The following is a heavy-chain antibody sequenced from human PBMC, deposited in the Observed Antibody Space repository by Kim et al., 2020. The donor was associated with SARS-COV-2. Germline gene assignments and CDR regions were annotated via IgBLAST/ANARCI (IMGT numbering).Heavy chain of an antibody. Sequence: GGSLRLSCAASGFTFSNAWMSWVRQAPGKGLEWVGRIKSKTDGGTTDYAAPVKGRFTISRDDSKNTLYLQMNSLKTEDTAVYYCTTLSNYDYTDYDILTGPRFPNYWGQGTLVTVSS. V-gene: IGHV3-15*01. J-gene: IGHJ4*02. CDR1: GFTFSNAW. CDR3: TTLSNYDYTDYDILTGPRFPNY. D-gene: IGHD3-9*01. CDR2: IKSKTDGGTT.